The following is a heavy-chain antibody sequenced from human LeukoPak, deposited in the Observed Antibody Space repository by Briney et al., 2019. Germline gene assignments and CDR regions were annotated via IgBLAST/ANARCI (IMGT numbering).Heavy chain of an antibody. J-gene: IGHJ4*02. V-gene: IGHV1-69*05. D-gene: IGHD4-11*01. CDR2: IIPIFGTA. CDR3: ARDSLRDKMTTVTSFDY. CDR1: GGTFSSYA. Sequence: SVKVSCKASGGTFSSYAISWVRQAPGQGLEWMGGIIPIFGTANYAQKFQGRVTITTDESTSTAYMELSSLRSEDTAVYYCARDSLRDKMTTVTSFDYWGQGTLVTVSS.